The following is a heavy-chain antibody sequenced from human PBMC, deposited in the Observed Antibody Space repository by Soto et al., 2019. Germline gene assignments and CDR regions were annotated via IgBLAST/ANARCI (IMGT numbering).Heavy chain of an antibody. V-gene: IGHV1-18*01. D-gene: IGHD1-1*01. CDR3: ARADARVSTTNTDY. J-gene: IGHJ4*02. CDR1: GYTVTSYA. CDR2: ISAYNGNT. Sequence: QVQLVQSGAEVKKPGASVKVSCKASGYTVTSYAIIWVRQAPGQGREWMGWISAYNGNTNYAQRFQGRVTMTTDTSEDTAYMELRSLRADDTAVYCCARADARVSTTNTDYWGQGTLVTVSS.